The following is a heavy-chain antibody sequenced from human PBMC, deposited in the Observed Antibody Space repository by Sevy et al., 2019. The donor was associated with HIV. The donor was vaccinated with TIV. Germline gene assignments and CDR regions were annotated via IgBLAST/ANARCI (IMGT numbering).Heavy chain of an antibody. D-gene: IGHD5-12*01. V-gene: IGHV3-49*03. CDR2: IRSKAHGGTT. J-gene: IGHJ4*02. CDR3: TREARGYGGYDQIYGFVY. CDR1: GFTFGDYP. Sequence: GGSLRHSCTASGFTFGDYPMSWFRQAPGKGLEWVGFIRSKAHGGTTEYAASVKGRFTISRDDSKSIAYLQMNSLKTEDTAVYYCTREARGYGGYDQIYGFVYWGQGTLVTVSS.